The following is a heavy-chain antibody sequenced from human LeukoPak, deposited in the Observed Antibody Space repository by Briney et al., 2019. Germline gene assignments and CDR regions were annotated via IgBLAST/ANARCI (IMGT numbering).Heavy chain of an antibody. CDR3: ARVLQYCSGGFCYFDY. CDR1: GYTFTTYA. CDR2: INAGNGNT. D-gene: IGHD2-15*01. Sequence: ASVKVSCKASGYTFTTYAMHWVRQAPGQRLEWMGWINAGNGNTKYSQKFQGRVTITRDTSASTAYMELSSLRSEDTALYYCARVLQYCSGGFCYFDYWGQGTLVTVFS. J-gene: IGHJ4*02. V-gene: IGHV1-3*01.